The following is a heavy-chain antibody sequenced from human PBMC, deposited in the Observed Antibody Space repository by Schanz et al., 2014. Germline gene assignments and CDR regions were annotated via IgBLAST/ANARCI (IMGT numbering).Heavy chain of an antibody. Sequence: EVQLVESGGGLVQPGGSLRLSCSASGFTFSIYAMHWVRQAPGKGLEYVSAISHDGYSTYYADSVKGRFTISRDNSKNTLYLQMSSLRAEDTAVYYCARPALWFGDNCFDPWGQGTLVTVSS. J-gene: IGHJ5*02. D-gene: IGHD3-10*01. CDR1: GFTFSIYA. CDR3: ARPALWFGDNCFDP. V-gene: IGHV3-64D*06. CDR2: ISHDGYST.